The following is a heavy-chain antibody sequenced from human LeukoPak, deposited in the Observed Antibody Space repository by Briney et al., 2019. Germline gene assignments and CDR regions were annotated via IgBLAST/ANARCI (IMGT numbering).Heavy chain of an antibody. D-gene: IGHD2-15*01. CDR1: GGTFSSYA. J-gene: IGHJ6*04. V-gene: IGHV1-69*04. Sequence: GASVKVSCKASGGTFSSYAISWVRQAPGQGLEWMGRIIPILGIANYAQKFQVRVTITADKSTSTAYMELSSLRSEDTAVYYCARGLALGYCSGGSCYAYDVWGKGTTVTVSS. CDR2: IIPILGIA. CDR3: ARGLALGYCSGGSCYAYDV.